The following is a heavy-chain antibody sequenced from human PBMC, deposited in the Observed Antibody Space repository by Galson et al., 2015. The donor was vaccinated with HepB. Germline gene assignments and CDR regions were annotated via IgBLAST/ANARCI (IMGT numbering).Heavy chain of an antibody. V-gene: IGHV7-4-1*02. CDR3: ARGLLGRWRSVVRGVSAEYFQH. D-gene: IGHD3-10*01. CDR1: GYTFTSYA. CDR2: INTNTGNP. J-gene: IGHJ1*01. Sequence: SVKVSCKASGYTFTSYAMNWVRQAPGQGLEWMGWINTNTGNPTYVQGFTGRFVFSLDTSVSTAYLQISSLKAEDTAVYYCARGLLGRWRSVVRGVSAEYFQHWGQGALVTVSS.